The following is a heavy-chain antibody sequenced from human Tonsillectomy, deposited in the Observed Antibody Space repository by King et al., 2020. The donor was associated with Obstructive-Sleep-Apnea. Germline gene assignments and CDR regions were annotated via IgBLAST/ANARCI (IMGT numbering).Heavy chain of an antibody. D-gene: IGHD1-14*01. V-gene: IGHV5-10-1*01. CDR3: ARGLEEPRNF. CDR2: IDPKDSYT. Sequence: EVQLVESGAEMKKPGESLRISCEVSGYIFTNYWLHWVRQMPGKGLEWMGRIDPKDSYTNYSPSFQGHVTISADKSVSTAYVQWSSLQASDTAIYYCARGLEEPRNFWGQGTLVTVSS. CDR1: GYIFTNYW. J-gene: IGHJ1*01.